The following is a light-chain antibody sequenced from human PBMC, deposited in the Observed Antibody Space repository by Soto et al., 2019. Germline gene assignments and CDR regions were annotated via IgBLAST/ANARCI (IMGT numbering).Light chain of an antibody. CDR2: SNN. J-gene: IGLJ2*01. CDR1: SSNIGSNT. Sequence: QSVLTQPPSASGTPGQRVTISCSGSSSNIGSNTVNWYQQLPGTAPKLLIYSNNQRPSGVPDRFSGSKSGTSASLAISGLQSEDEADYYCSSYAGSNSLGVFGGGTKLTVL. V-gene: IGLV1-44*01. CDR3: SSYAGSNSLGV.